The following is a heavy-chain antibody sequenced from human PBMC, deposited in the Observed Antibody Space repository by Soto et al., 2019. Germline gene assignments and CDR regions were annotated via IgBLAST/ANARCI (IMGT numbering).Heavy chain of an antibody. D-gene: IGHD2-2*01. V-gene: IGHV3-33*08. Sequence: PGGSLRLSCAASGFTFSSYGMHWVRQAPGKGLEWVAVIYDGSNKYYADSVKGRFTISRDNSKNTLYLQMNSLRAEDTAVYYCVIQKGYHLLAPFDFWGKGTLVTVSS. CDR2: IYDGSNK. CDR1: GFTFSSYG. J-gene: IGHJ4*02. CDR3: VIQKGYHLLAPFDF.